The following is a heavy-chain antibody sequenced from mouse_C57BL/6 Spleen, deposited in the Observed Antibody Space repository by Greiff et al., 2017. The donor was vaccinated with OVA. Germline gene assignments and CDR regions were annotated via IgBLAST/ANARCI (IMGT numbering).Heavy chain of an antibody. CDR2: INPGGGGP. V-gene: IGHV1-54*01. J-gene: IGHJ4*01. CDR1: GYAFTNYL. CDR3: ARWSDYDEDAMGY. Sequence: QVQLQQSGAELVRPGTSVKVSCKASGYAFTNYLIEWVQQRPGQGLEWIGVINPGGGGPTYNETFTGKATLTANKASRTAYMQRSSLTSEDSTGSFCARWSDYDEDAMGYWGQGTSVTVSS. D-gene: IGHD2-4*01.